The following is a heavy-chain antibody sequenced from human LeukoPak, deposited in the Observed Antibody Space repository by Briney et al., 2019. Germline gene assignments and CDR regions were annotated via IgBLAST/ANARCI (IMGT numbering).Heavy chain of an antibody. J-gene: IGHJ4*02. CDR3: ARQGIAARIYFDY. CDR1: GYSISSGYY. CDR2: IYRSGST. V-gene: IGHV4-38-2*01. Sequence: PSETLSLTCAVSGYSISSGYYWGWIRQPPGKGLEWIGSIYRSGSTYYNPSPKSRVTISVDTSKNQFSLKLSSVTAADTAVYYCARQGIAARIYFDYWGQGTLVTVSS. D-gene: IGHD6-6*01.